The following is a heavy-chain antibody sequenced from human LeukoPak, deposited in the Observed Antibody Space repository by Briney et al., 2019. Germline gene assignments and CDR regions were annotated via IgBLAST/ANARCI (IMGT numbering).Heavy chain of an antibody. Sequence: ASVKVSCKASGYTFTSYYMHWVRQAPGQGLEWMGIINPSGGSTSYAQKFQGRVTMTRDTSTSTVYMELSSLRSEDTAVYYCAREGGYYYGSGRAAFDIWGQGTMVTVSS. V-gene: IGHV1-46*01. J-gene: IGHJ3*02. CDR2: INPSGGST. CDR1: GYTFTSYY. D-gene: IGHD3-10*01. CDR3: AREGGYYYGSGRAAFDI.